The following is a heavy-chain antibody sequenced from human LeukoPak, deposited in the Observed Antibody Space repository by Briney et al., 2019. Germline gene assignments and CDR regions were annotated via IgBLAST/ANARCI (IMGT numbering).Heavy chain of an antibody. D-gene: IGHD3-22*01. V-gene: IGHV1-2*02. Sequence: ASVKVSCKASGYTFTGYYIHWVRQAPGQGLEWMGWINPNSAGTHYAQKFQGRVTMTRDTSISTAYMELSRLRSDDTAVYYCASGGPVKYSYDSSGYYYDHWGQGTLVTVSS. CDR2: INPNSAGT. CDR1: GYTFTGYY. CDR3: ASGGPVKYSYDSSGYYYDH. J-gene: IGHJ5*02.